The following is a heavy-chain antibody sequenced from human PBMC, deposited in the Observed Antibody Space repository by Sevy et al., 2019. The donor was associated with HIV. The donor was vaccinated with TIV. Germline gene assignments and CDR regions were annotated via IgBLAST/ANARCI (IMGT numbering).Heavy chain of an antibody. CDR3: ARGPVAGTSPFFDY. V-gene: IGHV4-39*01. CDR2: IYYSGST. CDR1: GGSISSSSYY. Sequence: SETLSLTCTVSGGSISSSSYYWGWISQPPGKGLEWIGSIYYSGSTYYNPSLKSRVTISVDTSKNQFSLKLSSVTAADTALYYCARGPVAGTSPFFDYWGQGTLVTVSS. D-gene: IGHD6-19*01. J-gene: IGHJ4*02.